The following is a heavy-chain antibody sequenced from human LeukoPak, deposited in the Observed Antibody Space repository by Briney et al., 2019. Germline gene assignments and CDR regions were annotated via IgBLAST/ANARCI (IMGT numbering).Heavy chain of an antibody. Sequence: SETVSLTCTVSGGSISSSSYYWGWIRQPPGKGLEWIGSIYYSGSTYYNPSLKSRVTISVDTSKNQFSLKLSSVTAADTAVYYCASHFNYYDSSGYSNWGQGTLVTVSS. CDR3: ASHFNYYDSSGYSN. D-gene: IGHD3-22*01. CDR2: IYYSGST. J-gene: IGHJ4*02. V-gene: IGHV4-39*01. CDR1: GGSISSSSYY.